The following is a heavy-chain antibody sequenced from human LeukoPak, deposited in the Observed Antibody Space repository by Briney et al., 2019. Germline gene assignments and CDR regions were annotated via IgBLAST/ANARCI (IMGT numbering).Heavy chain of an antibody. CDR3: ARDFLGPRDAFHI. V-gene: IGHV4-4*07. Sequence: SETLSLTCTVSGGSISSYYWSWIRQPAGRGLEWIGLIYTSGSTNYNPSLKSRVIISVDTSKNQFSLKLSSVTAADTAVYYCARDFLGPRDAFHIWGQGTLVTVSS. J-gene: IGHJ3*02. CDR2: IYTSGST. D-gene: IGHD3/OR15-3a*01. CDR1: GGSISSYY.